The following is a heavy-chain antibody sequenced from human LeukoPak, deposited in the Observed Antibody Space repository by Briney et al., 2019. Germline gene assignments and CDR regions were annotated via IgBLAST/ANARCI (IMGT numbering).Heavy chain of an antibody. CDR2: IIPILGIA. D-gene: IGHD4-17*01. CDR1: GGTFSSYA. Sequence: GASVKVSCKASGGTFSSYAISWVRQAPGHGLEWMGRIIPILGIANYAQKFQGRVTITADKSTSTAYMELSSLRSEDTAVYYCAITGPTTGYFDYWGQGTLVTVSS. V-gene: IGHV1-69*04. CDR3: AITGPTTGYFDY. J-gene: IGHJ4*02.